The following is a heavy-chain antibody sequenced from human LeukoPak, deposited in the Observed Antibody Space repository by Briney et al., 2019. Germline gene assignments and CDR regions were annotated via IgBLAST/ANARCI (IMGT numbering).Heavy chain of an antibody. Sequence: PGGSLRLSCAVSGFTFRTYWMHWVRQAPGKGLMWVSRMNGEGTTIDYADSVKGRFTVSRDYAKNTLFLQMNNLRTEDTALYFCATARNFRFEYWGQGSLVIVSA. CDR2: MNGEGTTI. J-gene: IGHJ4*02. CDR3: ATARNFRFEY. V-gene: IGHV3-74*01. D-gene: IGHD1-7*01. CDR1: GFTFRTYW.